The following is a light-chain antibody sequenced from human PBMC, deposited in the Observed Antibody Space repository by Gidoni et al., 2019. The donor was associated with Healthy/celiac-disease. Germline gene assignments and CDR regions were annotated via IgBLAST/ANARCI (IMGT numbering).Light chain of an antibody. V-gene: IGKV3D-11*01. CDR2: DAS. CDR1: QGVSSY. CDR3: QQRSNYLFT. Sequence: EIALTQSPATLFLSPGERATLSCRASQGVSSYLAWYQQKPGQAPRLLIYDASNRATGIPARFSGSGPGTDFTLTISSLEPEDFAVYYCQQRSNYLFTFGPGTKVDIK. J-gene: IGKJ3*01.